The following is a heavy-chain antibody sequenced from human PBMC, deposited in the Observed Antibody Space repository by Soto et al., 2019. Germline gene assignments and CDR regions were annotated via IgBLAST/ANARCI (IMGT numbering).Heavy chain of an antibody. Sequence: QLQLQESGPGLVKPSETLSLTCSVSGGSISSSSYFWGWIRQPPGKGLEWIGSIYYSGSTYYNPSLKSRVPVAVDTSKIQFSLQLSSVTAADTAVYYCARHPSDFWFDPWGQGTLVTVSS. D-gene: IGHD2-21*02. CDR1: GGSISSSSYF. V-gene: IGHV4-39*01. CDR2: IYYSGST. CDR3: ARHPSDFWFDP. J-gene: IGHJ5*02.